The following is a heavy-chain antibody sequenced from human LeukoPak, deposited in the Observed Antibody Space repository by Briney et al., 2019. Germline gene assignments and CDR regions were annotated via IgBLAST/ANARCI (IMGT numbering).Heavy chain of an antibody. CDR2: IWYDGSNK. D-gene: IGHD5/OR15-5a*01. Sequence: AGRSLRLSCAASGFTFSSYGMHWVRQAPGKGLEWVAVIWYDGSNKYYADSVKGRFTISRDNSKNTLYLQMNSLRAEDTAVYYCARDVSSMDVWGKGTTVTVSS. CDR1: GFTFSSYG. V-gene: IGHV3-33*01. CDR3: ARDVSSMDV. J-gene: IGHJ6*04.